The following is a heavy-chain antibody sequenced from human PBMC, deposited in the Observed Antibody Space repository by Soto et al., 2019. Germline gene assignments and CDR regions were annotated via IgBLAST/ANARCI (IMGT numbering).Heavy chain of an antibody. CDR3: ATLMFGDGAFDI. V-gene: IGHV1-8*01. CDR1: GYSFTSYD. D-gene: IGHD3-10*02. CDR2: MNPNSANT. J-gene: IGHJ3*02. Sequence: ASVTVSCQASGYSFTSYDINWVRQATGQGLEWMGWMNPNSANTGYAQKFQGRVTMTRDTSTSTVYMELSSLRSEDTAVYYCATLMFGDGAFDIWGQGTMVTVSS.